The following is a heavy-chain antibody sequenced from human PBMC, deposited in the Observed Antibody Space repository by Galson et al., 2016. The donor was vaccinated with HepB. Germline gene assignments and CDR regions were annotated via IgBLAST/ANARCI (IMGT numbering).Heavy chain of an antibody. CDR3: AKDHAFLGLSFYGMDA. CDR1: GFTFSSYG. V-gene: IGHV3-30*18. D-gene: IGHD2-2*01. CDR2: ISYDGSNK. Sequence: SLRLSCAASGFTFSSYGMHWVRQAPGKGLEWVAVISYDGSNKYYADSVKGRFTISRDNSKNTLYLQMNSLIAEDTAVYYCAKDHAFLGLSFYGMDAWGQGTTVTVSS. J-gene: IGHJ6*02.